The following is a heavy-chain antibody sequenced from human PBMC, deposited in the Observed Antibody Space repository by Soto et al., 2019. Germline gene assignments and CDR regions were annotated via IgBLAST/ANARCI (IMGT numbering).Heavy chain of an antibody. CDR1: GFSLSTSGVG. Sequence: QITLKESGPTLVKPTQTLTLTCTFSGFSLSTSGVGVGWIRQPPGKALEWLALIYWDDDKRYSPSLKSRLTIAXXTXKXPVVLTMTNMDPVDTATYYCAHPTPGRDTAMVMFDYWGQGTLVTVSS. V-gene: IGHV2-5*02. D-gene: IGHD5-18*01. CDR3: AHPTPGRDTAMVMFDY. CDR2: IYWDDDK. J-gene: IGHJ4*02.